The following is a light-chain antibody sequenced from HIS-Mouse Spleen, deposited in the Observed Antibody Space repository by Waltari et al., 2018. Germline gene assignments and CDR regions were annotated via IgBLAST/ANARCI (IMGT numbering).Light chain of an antibody. CDR1: QSISSW. CDR2: KAS. CDR3: QQYRT. Sequence: DIQMTQSPSTLSESVGDRVTIPCRASQSISSWLAWYQQKPGKAPKLLIYKASSLESGVPSRFSGSGSGTEFTLTISSLQPDDFATYYCQQYRTFGQGTKVEIK. V-gene: IGKV1-5*03. J-gene: IGKJ1*01.